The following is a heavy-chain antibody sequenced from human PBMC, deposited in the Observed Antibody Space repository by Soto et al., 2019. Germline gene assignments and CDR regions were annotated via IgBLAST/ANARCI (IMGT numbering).Heavy chain of an antibody. Sequence: QVQLVQSGAVVKKPGSSMKVSCKTSGGTFSTYPITWVRQAPGQGLEWMGRTIPILDITDYAQKSQGRVTITADKSTTTAYMELSSLKFEDTAVYYCARGGDGSGSESVFDIWGQGTMVTVSS. V-gene: IGHV1-69*02. D-gene: IGHD3-22*01. CDR3: ARGGDGSGSESVFDI. CDR1: GGTFSTYP. J-gene: IGHJ3*02. CDR2: TIPILDIT.